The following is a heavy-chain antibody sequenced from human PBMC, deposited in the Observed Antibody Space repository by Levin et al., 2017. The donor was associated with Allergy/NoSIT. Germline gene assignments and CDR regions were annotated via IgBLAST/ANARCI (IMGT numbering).Heavy chain of an antibody. CDR3: ARTRILGDYYYGMDV. J-gene: IGHJ6*02. CDR1: GFSLSTSGMC. V-gene: IGHV2-70*11. D-gene: IGHD2-15*01. CDR2: IDWDDDK. Sequence: QTLSLTCTFSGFSLSTSGMCVSWIRQPPGKALEWLARIDWDDDKYYSTSLKTRLTISKDTSKNQVVLTMTNMDPVDTATYYCARTRILGDYYYGMDVWGQGTTVTVSS.